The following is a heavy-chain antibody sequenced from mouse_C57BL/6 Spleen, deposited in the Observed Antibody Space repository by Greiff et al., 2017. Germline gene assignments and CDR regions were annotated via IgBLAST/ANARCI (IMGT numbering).Heavy chain of an antibody. CDR1: GFTFSSYG. CDR3: AREEGNYIDY. V-gene: IGHV5-6*01. J-gene: IGHJ2*01. CDR2: ISSGGSYT. Sequence: VQLKESGGDLVKPGGSLKLSCAASGFTFSSYGLSWVRQTPDKRLEWVATISSGGSYTYYTDSVKRRITSSRYNTKNTLYLQMSSLKSADTAMCYCAREEGNYIDYWGQGTTLTVSS.